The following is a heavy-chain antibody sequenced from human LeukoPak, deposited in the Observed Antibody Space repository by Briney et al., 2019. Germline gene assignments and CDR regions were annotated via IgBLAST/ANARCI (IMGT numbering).Heavy chain of an antibody. Sequence: SETLSLTCTVSGGSISSSDYYWGWIRQPPGKGLEWIGYIYYSGSTNYNPSLKSRVTISVDTSKNQISLKLSSVTAADTAVYYCARLGSSWYSFADYWGQGTLVTVSS. CDR3: ARLGSSWYSFADY. CDR2: IYYSGST. V-gene: IGHV4-61*05. J-gene: IGHJ4*02. D-gene: IGHD6-13*01. CDR1: GGSISSSDYY.